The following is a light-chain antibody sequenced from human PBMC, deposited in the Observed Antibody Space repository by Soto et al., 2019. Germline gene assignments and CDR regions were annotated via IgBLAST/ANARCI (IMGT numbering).Light chain of an antibody. Sequence: EIVLTQSPATLSLSPGERATLSCRASQSVSSYLAWYQQKPGQAPRLLIYDASNRATGIPARFSGSGSGTDFTLTISSLEPEDFAVYYCQRVTFGGGTKVDIK. CDR2: DAS. CDR3: QRVT. V-gene: IGKV3-11*01. CDR1: QSVSSY. J-gene: IGKJ4*01.